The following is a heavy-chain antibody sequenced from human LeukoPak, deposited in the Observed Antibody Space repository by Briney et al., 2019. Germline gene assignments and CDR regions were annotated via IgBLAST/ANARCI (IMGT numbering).Heavy chain of an antibody. V-gene: IGHV3-74*01. J-gene: IGHJ4*02. CDR2: INTDGTST. D-gene: IGHD5-18*01. CDR3: ARARYSYTGIVDY. Sequence: GGSLRLSCAASGFTFSDYWMHWVRQAPGKGLVWVSRINTDGTSTKYADSVEGRFTISRDNARNTVYLQMNSLRAEDTAVYYCARARYSYTGIVDYWGQGTLVTVSS. CDR1: GFTFSDYW.